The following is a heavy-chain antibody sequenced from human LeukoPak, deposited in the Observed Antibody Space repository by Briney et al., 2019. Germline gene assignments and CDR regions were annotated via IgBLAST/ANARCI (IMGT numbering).Heavy chain of an antibody. D-gene: IGHD2-21*01. CDR3: ASIANNGGFDY. CDR1: GGSFSGYY. Sequence: PSETLSLTCAVYGGSFSGYYWSWIRQRPGKGLEWIGEINHSGSTNYNPSLKSRVTISVDTSKNQFSLKLSSVTAADTAVYYCASIANNGGFDYWGQGTLVTVSS. J-gene: IGHJ4*02. CDR2: INHSGST. V-gene: IGHV4-34*01.